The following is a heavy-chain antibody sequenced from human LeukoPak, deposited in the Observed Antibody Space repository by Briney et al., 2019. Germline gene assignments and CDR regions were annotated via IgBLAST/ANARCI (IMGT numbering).Heavy chain of an antibody. J-gene: IGHJ4*02. D-gene: IGHD5-12*01. CDR3: ARVRNSGFRYVDS. CDR2: SSAYNGKT. CDR1: GYIFNTFG. V-gene: IGHV1-18*01. Sequence: ASVKVSCKASGYIFNTFGISWVRQAPGQGLEWMGWSSAYNGKTKSAQKLQGRVTMTTDTSTSTAYMDLRSLRSDDTAVYYCARVRNSGFRYVDSWGQGTLVTVSS.